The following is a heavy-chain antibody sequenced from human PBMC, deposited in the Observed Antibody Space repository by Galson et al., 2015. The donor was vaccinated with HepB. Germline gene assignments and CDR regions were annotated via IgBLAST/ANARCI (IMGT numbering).Heavy chain of an antibody. J-gene: IGHJ4*02. CDR2: THYRSKWYS. D-gene: IGHD4-23*01. V-gene: IGHV6-1*01. CDR1: GDSVSSNSAA. Sequence: CAISGDSVSSNSAAWNWIRQSPSRGLEWLGRTHYRSKWYSVYAVSVKSRITINPDTSKNQFSLQLNSVTPEDTAVYYCARSVGPPPDYWGQGTLVTVSS. CDR3: ARSVGPPPDY.